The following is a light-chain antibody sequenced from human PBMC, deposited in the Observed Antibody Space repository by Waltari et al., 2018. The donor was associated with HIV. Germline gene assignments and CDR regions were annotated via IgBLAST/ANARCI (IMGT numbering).Light chain of an antibody. Sequence: SYVLTQPPSVSVAPGKTARISCAGDNPGSKSVHWYQQKPGQAPVVVMYYDSDRPSGIPERFSGSKSGNTATLTISRVEAGDEADYYCQVWDRGSDHYVFGTGTKVTVV. J-gene: IGLJ1*01. CDR2: YDS. CDR1: NPGSKS. V-gene: IGLV3-21*04. CDR3: QVWDRGSDHYV.